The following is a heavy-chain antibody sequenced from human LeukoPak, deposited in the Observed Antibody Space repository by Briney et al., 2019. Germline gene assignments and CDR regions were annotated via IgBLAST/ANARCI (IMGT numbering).Heavy chain of an antibody. J-gene: IGHJ6*04. Sequence: GVSLRLSCAASGFTFSSYEMNWVRQAPGKGLEWVSYISSSGSTIYYADSVKGRFTISRENAKNSLYLQMNSLRAEDTAVYYCAELGITMIGGVWGKGTTVTISS. D-gene: IGHD3-10*02. V-gene: IGHV3-48*03. CDR3: AELGITMIGGV. CDR2: ISSSGSTI. CDR1: GFTFSSYE.